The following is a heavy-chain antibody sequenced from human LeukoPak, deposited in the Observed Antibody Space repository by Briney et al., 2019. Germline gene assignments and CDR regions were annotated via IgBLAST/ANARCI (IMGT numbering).Heavy chain of an antibody. CDR2: IIPIFGTA. D-gene: IGHD5-12*01. V-gene: IGHV1-69*05. CDR3: AAGGHSGYDSYYFDY. CDR1: GCTFSSYA. Sequence: GASVKVSCKASGCTFSSYAISWVRQAPGQGLEWMGRIIPIFGTANYAQKFQGRVTITTDESTSTAYMELSSLRSEDTAVYYCAAGGHSGYDSYYFDYWGQGTLVTVSS. J-gene: IGHJ4*02.